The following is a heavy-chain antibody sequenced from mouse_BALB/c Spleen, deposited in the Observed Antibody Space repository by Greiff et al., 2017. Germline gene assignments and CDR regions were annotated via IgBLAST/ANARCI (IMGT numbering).Heavy chain of an antibody. D-gene: IGHD3-3*01. J-gene: IGHJ2*01. CDR3: VRDRGDYFDY. Sequence: VKLVESGPGLVAPSQSLSITCTVSGFSLTSYDMSWIRQPPGKGLEWLGVIWTGGGTNYNSAFMSRLSISKDNSKSQVFLKMNSLQTDDTAIYYCVRDRGDYFDYWGQGTTLTVSS. CDR2: IWTGGGT. CDR1: GFSLTSYD. V-gene: IGHV2-9-2*01.